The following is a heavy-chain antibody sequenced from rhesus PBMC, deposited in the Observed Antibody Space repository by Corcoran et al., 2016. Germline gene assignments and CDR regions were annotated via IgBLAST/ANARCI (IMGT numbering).Heavy chain of an antibody. Sequence: QVQLQESGPGLVKPSETLSLTCAVPGASISSYWWRWICQPPGKGLELIGEIKGNSCSTLFNPSLKSRVTISKDASKNQLSLMLTSVTAADTAVYYCAREGTFQRGRFDVWGPGVLVTVSS. V-gene: IGHV4-80*01. CDR2: IKGNSCST. CDR3: AREGTFQRGRFDV. D-gene: IGHD5-42*01. CDR1: GASISSYW. J-gene: IGHJ5-1*01.